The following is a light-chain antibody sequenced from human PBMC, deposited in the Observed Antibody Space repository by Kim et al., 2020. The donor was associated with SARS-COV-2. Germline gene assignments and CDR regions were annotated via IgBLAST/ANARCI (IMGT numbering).Light chain of an antibody. Sequence: ASVGDRVTITCRASQSISSWLAWYQQKPGKAPKLLIYKASSLESGVPSRFSGSGSGTEFTLTISSLQPDDFATYYCQQYNSYPITFVQGTRLEIK. CDR2: KAS. V-gene: IGKV1-5*03. CDR1: QSISSW. CDR3: QQYNSYPIT. J-gene: IGKJ5*01.